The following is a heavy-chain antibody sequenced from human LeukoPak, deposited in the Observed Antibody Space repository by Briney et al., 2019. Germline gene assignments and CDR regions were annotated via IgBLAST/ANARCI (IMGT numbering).Heavy chain of an antibody. V-gene: IGHV3-48*03. CDR3: AGAPYCSGGSCYFDY. J-gene: IGHJ4*02. Sequence: GGSLRLSCAASGFTFSSYEMNWVRQAPGTGLEWVSYISTGGRTIYYADSVKGRFTISRDNAKNSLYLQMNSLRAEDTAVYYCAGAPYCSGGSCYFDYWGQGTLVTVSS. CDR2: ISTGGRTI. D-gene: IGHD2-15*01. CDR1: GFTFSSYE.